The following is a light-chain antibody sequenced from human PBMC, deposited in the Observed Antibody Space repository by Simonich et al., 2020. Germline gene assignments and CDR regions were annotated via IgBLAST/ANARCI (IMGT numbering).Light chain of an antibody. CDR2: WAS. Sequence: DIVMTQSPDSLAVSLGESATINCKSSQSVLYRSNNKNYLDWYQQKPGPPPKLLIYWASTRESGVPDRFSGSGSGTDFTLTISSLQAEDVAVYYCQQYYSTPLTFGGGTKVEIK. CDR1: QSVLYRSNNKNY. CDR3: QQYYSTPLT. V-gene: IGKV4-1*01. J-gene: IGKJ4*01.